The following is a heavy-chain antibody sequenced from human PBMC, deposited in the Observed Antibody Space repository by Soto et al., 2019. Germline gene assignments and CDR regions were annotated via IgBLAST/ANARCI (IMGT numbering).Heavy chain of an antibody. D-gene: IGHD4-17*01. CDR3: AKDHMTTVTTGGDAFDI. CDR1: GFTLSRYA. J-gene: IGHJ3*02. Sequence: PGGAPRLSRGGSGFTLSRYALSWGRPAPGEGLEWVSAISGSGGSTYYADSVKGRFTISRDNSKNTLYPQMNSLRAEDTAVYYCAKDHMTTVTTGGDAFDIWGQGTMVTVSS. V-gene: IGHV3-23*01. CDR2: ISGSGGST.